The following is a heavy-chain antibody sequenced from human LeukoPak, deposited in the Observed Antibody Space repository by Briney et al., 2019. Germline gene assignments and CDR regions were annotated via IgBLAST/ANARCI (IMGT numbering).Heavy chain of an antibody. Sequence: GGSLRLSCAASGFTFDDYGMACVRQAPGKWLEWVSGINWNGGSIGYADSVKGRFTISRDNAKNSLYLQMNSLRTQDTSLYYCARGSAGSGSADFDYWGQGTLVTVSS. V-gene: IGHV3-20*04. CDR3: ARGSAGSGSADFDY. CDR2: INWNGGSI. D-gene: IGHD3-10*01. CDR1: GFTFDDYG. J-gene: IGHJ4*02.